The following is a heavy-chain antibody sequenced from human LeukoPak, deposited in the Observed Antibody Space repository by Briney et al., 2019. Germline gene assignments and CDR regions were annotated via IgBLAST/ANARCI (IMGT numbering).Heavy chain of an antibody. CDR3: ARFVSDYVWEGFDY. CDR1: GGTFSSYA. Sequence: ASVKVSCKASGGTFSSYAISWVRQAPGQGLEWMGGIIPIFGTANYAQKFQGRVTIAADESTSTAYMELSSLRSEDTAVYYCARFVSDYVWEGFDYWGQGTLVTVSS. J-gene: IGHJ4*02. CDR2: IIPIFGTA. V-gene: IGHV1-69*13. D-gene: IGHD3-16*01.